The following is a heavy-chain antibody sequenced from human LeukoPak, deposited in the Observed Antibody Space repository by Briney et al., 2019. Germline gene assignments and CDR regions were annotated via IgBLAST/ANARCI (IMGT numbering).Heavy chain of an antibody. Sequence: GGSLRLSCAASGFTFSSYAINWVRLAPGKGLDWVSVIRGSGGGTSYADSVKGRFTISRDNSKNTLYLHMNSLRAEDTAVYYCAKARITVAGPKTNFDYWGQGTLVTVSS. D-gene: IGHD6-19*01. CDR2: IRGSGGGT. CDR3: AKARITVAGPKTNFDY. CDR1: GFTFSSYA. J-gene: IGHJ4*02. V-gene: IGHV3-23*01.